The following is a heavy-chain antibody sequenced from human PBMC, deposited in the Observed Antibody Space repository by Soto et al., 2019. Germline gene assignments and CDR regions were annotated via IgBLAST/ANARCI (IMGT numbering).Heavy chain of an antibody. V-gene: IGHV3-30*18. Sequence: QVQLVESGGGVVQPGRSLRLSCAASGFTFSSYGMHWVRQAPGKGLEWVAVISHDGSSKYYTDSIQGRSTISRDNSKNTLFLQMNFLRVEDTAVYYCAKLPHLPWFGEVPDDAFDIWGQGTVVTVSS. CDR1: GFTFSSYG. CDR2: ISHDGSSK. CDR3: AKLPHLPWFGEVPDDAFDI. D-gene: IGHD3-10*01. J-gene: IGHJ3*02.